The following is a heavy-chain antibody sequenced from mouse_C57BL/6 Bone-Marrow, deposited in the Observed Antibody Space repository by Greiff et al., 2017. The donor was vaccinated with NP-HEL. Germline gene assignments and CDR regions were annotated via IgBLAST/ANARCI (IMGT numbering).Heavy chain of an antibody. J-gene: IGHJ2*01. Sequence: VKQSCKASGYTFTSYWMQWVKQRPGQGLEWIGEIDPSDSYTNYNQKFKGKATLTVDTSSSTAYMQLSSLTSEDSAVYYCARNYYGSSFYYFDYWGQGTTLTVSS. CDR2: IDPSDSYT. V-gene: IGHV1-50*01. D-gene: IGHD1-1*01. CDR1: GYTFTSYW. CDR3: ARNYYGSSFYYFDY.